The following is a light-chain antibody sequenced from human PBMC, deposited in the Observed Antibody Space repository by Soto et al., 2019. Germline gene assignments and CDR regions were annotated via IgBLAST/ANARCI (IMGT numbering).Light chain of an antibody. CDR3: QQTYTTPEIT. J-gene: IGKJ5*01. CDR1: HDIRKY. V-gene: IGKV1-33*01. Sequence: DIQITQSPSSLSASVGDRVTITCHASHDIRKYLNWYQQKPGKAPKLLIYDASNLETGVPSRFTGSGSGTDFTLTISSLQPEDFAIYYCQQTYTTPEITFGQGTRLEIK. CDR2: DAS.